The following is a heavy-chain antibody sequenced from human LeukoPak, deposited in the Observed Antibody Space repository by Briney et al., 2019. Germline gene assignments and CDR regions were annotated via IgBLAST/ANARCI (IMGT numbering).Heavy chain of an antibody. CDR1: GFTFSSHS. CDR3: ARELNSGWYSDFDY. CDR2: ISYDVTSK. J-gene: IGHJ4*02. D-gene: IGHD6-19*01. Sequence: PGGSLRLSCAASGFTFSSHSMHWVRQAPGKGLEGVAVISYDVTSKYYADSVKGRFTISRDNSKNTLHLQMSSLIPEDTALYYCARELNSGWYSDFDYWGQGTLVTVSS. V-gene: IGHV3-30-3*01.